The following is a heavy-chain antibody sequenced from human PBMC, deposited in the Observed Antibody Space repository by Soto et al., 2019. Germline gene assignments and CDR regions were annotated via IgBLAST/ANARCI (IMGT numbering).Heavy chain of an antibody. CDR2: IIPILGIA. CDR1: GGTFSSYT. V-gene: IGHV1-69*02. D-gene: IGHD3-22*01. J-gene: IGHJ4*02. CDR3: ARGLHYDSVSLDDY. Sequence: QVQLVQSGAGVKKPGSSVKVSCKASGGTFSSYTISWVRQAPGQGLEWMGRIIPILGIAKYAQKFQGRVTITVDKSTSTAYMELSSLRSEDTAVYYCARGLHYDSVSLDDYWGQGTLVTVSS.